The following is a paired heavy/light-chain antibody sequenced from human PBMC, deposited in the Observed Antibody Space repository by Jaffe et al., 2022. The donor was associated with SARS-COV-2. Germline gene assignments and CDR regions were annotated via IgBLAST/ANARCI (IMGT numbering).Heavy chain of an antibody. CDR3: ANIWGSVDY. D-gene: IGHD3-16*01. J-gene: IGHJ4*02. CDR2: ISSSGSYI. V-gene: IGHV3-21*01. Sequence: EVQLVESGGGLVKPGGSLRLSCAASGFTFSSSSMNWVRQAPGKGLEWVSYISSSGSYIDYAESVRGRFTISRDNAKNSLSLQMNSLRAEDTAVYYCANIWGSVDYWGQGTLVTVSS. CDR1: GFTFSSSS.
Light chain of an antibody. J-gene: IGKJ5*01. V-gene: IGKV1-17*01. CDR2: AAS. CDR1: QGIRID. CDR3: LQHNSYPHT. Sequence: DIQMTQSPSSLSASVGDRVTITCRASQGIRIDLGWYQQKPGKAPKRLIYAASSLQSGVPSRFSGSGSGTEFTLTISSLQPEDFATYYCLQHNSYPHTFGQGTRLEIK.